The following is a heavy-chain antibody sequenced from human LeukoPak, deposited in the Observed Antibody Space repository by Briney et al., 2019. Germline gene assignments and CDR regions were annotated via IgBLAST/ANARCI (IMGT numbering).Heavy chain of an antibody. CDR2: MSYDGTNK. CDR1: GFTFSDYG. CDR3: APLRGFGGDGSFDI. V-gene: IGHV3-30*03. Sequence: GGSLRLSCAASGFTFSDYGMHWVRQAPGKGLEWVAVMSYDGTNKYTADSVKGRFTISRDNSKNTLYLQMNSLRAEDTAVYYCAPLRGFGGDGSFDIWGQGTMVPVSS. J-gene: IGHJ3*02. D-gene: IGHD3-10*01.